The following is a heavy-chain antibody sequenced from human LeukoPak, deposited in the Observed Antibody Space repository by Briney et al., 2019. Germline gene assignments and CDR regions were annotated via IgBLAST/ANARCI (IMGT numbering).Heavy chain of an antibody. V-gene: IGHV4-31*03. D-gene: IGHD1-26*01. CDR1: GGSVSSGGYY. CDR2: IYYSGTT. CDR3: GRSKPGTYSWFDP. Sequence: ASQTLSLTCTVSGGSVSSGGYYWSWIRQHPGKGLEWIGHIYYSGTTYYNPSLKSRVTISVDTSKNQFPLKLTSVTAADTAVYFCGRSKPGTYSWFDPWGQGTLVTVSS. J-gene: IGHJ5*02.